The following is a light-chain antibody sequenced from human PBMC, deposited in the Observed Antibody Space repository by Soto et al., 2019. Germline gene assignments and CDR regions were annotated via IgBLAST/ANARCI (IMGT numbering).Light chain of an antibody. CDR1: NSDAGGYNF. CDR2: DVS. CDR3: CSYAGNYIYV. V-gene: IGLV2-11*01. Sequence: QSALTQPRSVSGSPGQSVTISRTGTNSDAGGYNFVSWYQQVPGKAPKLMIYDVSNRPSGVPDRFSGSKSGSTAALTISGLQADDEGEYYCCSYAGNYIYVFGTGTKVTVL. J-gene: IGLJ1*01.